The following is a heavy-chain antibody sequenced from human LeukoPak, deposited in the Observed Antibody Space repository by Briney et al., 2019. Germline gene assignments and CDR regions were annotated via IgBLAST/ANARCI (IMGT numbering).Heavy chain of an antibody. CDR2: IPYDGSNT. D-gene: IGHD1-7*01. V-gene: IGHV3-30*02. CDR3: AKEVTGTEFDY. CDR1: GFTFRSCG. J-gene: IGHJ4*02. Sequence: PGGSLILSCAASGFTFRSCGMHWVRQAPGKGLEWVTFIPYDGSNTWYADSVKGRFTISRDNSKNTLYLQMNSLRVEDTAVYYCAKEVTGTEFDYWGQGTLVTVSS.